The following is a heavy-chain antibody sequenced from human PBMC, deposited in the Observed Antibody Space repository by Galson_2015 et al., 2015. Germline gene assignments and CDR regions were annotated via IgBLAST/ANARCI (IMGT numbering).Heavy chain of an antibody. D-gene: IGHD3-3*01. V-gene: IGHV3-15*01. J-gene: IGHJ5*02. Sequence: SLRLSCAASGFTFSNAWMSWVRQAPGKGLEWVGRIKSKTDGGTTDYAAPVKGRFTISRDDSKNTLYLQMNSLKTEDTAVYYCTTASFWSGYYSTPWGQGTLVTVSS. CDR3: TTASFWSGYYSTP. CDR1: GFTFSNAW. CDR2: IKSKTDGGTT.